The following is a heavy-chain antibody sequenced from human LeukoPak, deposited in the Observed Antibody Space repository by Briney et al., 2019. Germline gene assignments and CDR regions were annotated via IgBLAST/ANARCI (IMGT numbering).Heavy chain of an antibody. CDR1: GYTFTSYY. CDR3: AVGITMVRGVIAFDY. J-gene: IGHJ4*02. V-gene: IGHV1-46*01. Sequence: ASVKVSCKASGYTFTSYYMHWVRQAPGQGLEWMGIINSSGGSTSYAQKFQGRVTMTRDTSISTAYMELSRLRSDDTAVYYCAVGITMVRGVIAFDYWGQGTLVTVSS. D-gene: IGHD3-10*01. CDR2: INSSGGST.